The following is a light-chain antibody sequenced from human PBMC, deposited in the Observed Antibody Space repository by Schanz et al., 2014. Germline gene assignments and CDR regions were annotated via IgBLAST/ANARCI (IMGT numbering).Light chain of an antibody. CDR2: NGS. CDR1: SSDVGGYNY. Sequence: QSALTQPASVSGSPGQSITISCTGSSSDVGGYNYVSWYQHHPGKAPKLMIYNGSNRPSGVSNRFSGSKSGNTASLTISGLQAEDEADYYCSSYTSSSTWVFGGGTKLTVL. CDR3: SSYTSSSTWV. J-gene: IGLJ3*02. V-gene: IGLV2-14*03.